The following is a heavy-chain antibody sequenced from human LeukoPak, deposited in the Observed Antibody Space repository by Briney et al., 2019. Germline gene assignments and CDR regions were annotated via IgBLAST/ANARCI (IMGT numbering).Heavy chain of an antibody. Sequence: PGGSLRLSCAASEFTFSSYWMSWVRQAPGKGLEWVANIKQDGGQIDYLESVKGRFTVSRDNAKNSLYLQMNSLRAEDTAVYYCARLGARQMLEYWGQGTLVTVSS. CDR2: IKQDGGQI. CDR1: EFTFSSYW. J-gene: IGHJ4*02. D-gene: IGHD4-17*01. V-gene: IGHV3-7*01. CDR3: ARLGARQMLEY.